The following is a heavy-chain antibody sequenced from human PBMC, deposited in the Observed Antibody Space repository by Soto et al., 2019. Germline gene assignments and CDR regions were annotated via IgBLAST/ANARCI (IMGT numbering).Heavy chain of an antibody. V-gene: IGHV5-51*01. CDR3: ARLGFNYDFLSGYYNVQHYYGIDV. D-gene: IGHD3-3*01. J-gene: IGHJ6*02. CDR2: IYPGDSDT. Sequence: GESLKISCMGSGYKVSTWHNLTSYWIAWVRQMPGEGLEWMGIIYPGDSDTRYSPSFQGQVTISADKSINSVYLQWSSLKASDTATYYCARLGFNYDFLSGYYNVQHYYGIDVWGQGTTVTVSS. CDR1: GYKVSTWHNLTSYW.